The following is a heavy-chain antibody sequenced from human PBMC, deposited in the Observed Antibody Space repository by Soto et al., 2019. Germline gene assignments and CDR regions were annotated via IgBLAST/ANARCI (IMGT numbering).Heavy chain of an antibody. CDR3: ARDNIVVVPAAILYYYYGVDV. Sequence: GASVKVSCKASGGTFSSYAISWVRQAPGRGLEWMGGIIPIFGTANYAQKFQGRVTITADKSTSTAYMELSSLRSEDTAVYYCARDNIVVVPAAILYYYYGVDVWGQGTTVTVS. CDR2: IIPIFGTA. CDR1: GGTFSSYA. D-gene: IGHD2-2*01. J-gene: IGHJ6*02. V-gene: IGHV1-69*06.